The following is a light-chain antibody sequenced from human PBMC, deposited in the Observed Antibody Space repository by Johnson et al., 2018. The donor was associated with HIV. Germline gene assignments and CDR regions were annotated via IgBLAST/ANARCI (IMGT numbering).Light chain of an antibody. CDR3: GTWDSSLSAYV. V-gene: IGLV1-51*02. CDR2: ENN. CDR1: SSNIGNNY. J-gene: IGLJ1*01. Sequence: QSVLTQPPSVSAAPGQKVTISCSGSSSNIGNNYVSWYQQLPGTAPKLLIYENNKRPSGIPDRFSGSKSGTSATLGITGLPTGDEADYYCGTWDSSLSAYVLGTGTKVTGL.